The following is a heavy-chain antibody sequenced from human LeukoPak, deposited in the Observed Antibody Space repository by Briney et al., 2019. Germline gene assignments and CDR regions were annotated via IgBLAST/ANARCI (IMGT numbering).Heavy chain of an antibody. CDR2: INHSGST. V-gene: IGHV4-34*01. J-gene: IGHJ5*02. CDR1: GGSFSGYY. CDR3: ARGCSGWYPVS. Sequence: PSETLSLTCAVYGGSFSGYYWSWIRQPPGKGLEWIGEINHSGSTNYNPSLKSRVTISVDTSKNQFSLKLSSVTAADTAVYYCARGCSGWYPVSWGQGTLVTVSS. D-gene: IGHD6-19*01.